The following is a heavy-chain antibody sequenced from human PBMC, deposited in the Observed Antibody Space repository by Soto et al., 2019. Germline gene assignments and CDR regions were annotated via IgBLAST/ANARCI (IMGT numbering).Heavy chain of an antibody. CDR2: ISAYNGNK. CDR1: GDTFTSYG. CDR3: ASLPQSPYCSGVSCYSGFDP. V-gene: IGHV1-18*04. J-gene: IGHJ5*02. Sequence: ASVKVSCKAYGDTFTSYGISCVRRAPGQVLEWMGWISAYNGNKNYAQKLQRRVTMTKNTSASTAYRELRSLRSDDTAVYYCASLPQSPYCSGVSCYSGFDPWGQGTLVTVSS. D-gene: IGHD2-15*01.